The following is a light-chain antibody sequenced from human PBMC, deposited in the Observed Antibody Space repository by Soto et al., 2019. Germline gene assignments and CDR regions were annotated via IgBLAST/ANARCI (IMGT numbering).Light chain of an antibody. CDR3: QQYYSYPFT. Sequence: VRMTQSPSSFSASTGDRVTITCRASHGISSYLAWYQQKPGKAPKLLIYAASTLQSGVPSRFSGSGSGTDFTLTISCLQSEDFATYYCQQYYSYPFTFGQGTRLEV. V-gene: IGKV1-8*01. CDR2: AAS. CDR1: HGISSY. J-gene: IGKJ5*01.